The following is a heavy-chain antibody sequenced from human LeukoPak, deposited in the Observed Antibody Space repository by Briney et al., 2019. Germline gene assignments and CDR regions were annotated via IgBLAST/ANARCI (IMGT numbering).Heavy chain of an antibody. J-gene: IGHJ4*02. D-gene: IGHD2-2*01. V-gene: IGHV4-34*01. Sequence: SETLSLTCAVYGGSFSGYYWSWIRQPPGKGLEWIGEINHSGSTNYNPSLKSRVTISVDTSKNQFSLTLSSVTAADTAVYYCARGFSATSWFDYWGQGSLVTVSS. CDR1: GGSFSGYY. CDR3: ARGFSATSWFDY. CDR2: INHSGST.